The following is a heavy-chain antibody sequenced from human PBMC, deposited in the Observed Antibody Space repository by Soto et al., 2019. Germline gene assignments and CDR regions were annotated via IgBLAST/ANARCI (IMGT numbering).Heavy chain of an antibody. CDR2: IIPIFGTA. CDR3: AKSIPMIPKVPHDAFAI. CDR1: GGTFSSYA. J-gene: IGHJ3*02. D-gene: IGHD3-22*01. V-gene: IGHV1-69*01. Sequence: QVQLVQSGAEVKKPGSSVKVSCKASGGTFSSYAISWVRQAPGQGLEWMGGIIPIFGTANYAQKFQGRVTITADESTSTAYMELSSLRSDDTSVYYCAKSIPMIPKVPHDAFAIWGQGTMVTVSS.